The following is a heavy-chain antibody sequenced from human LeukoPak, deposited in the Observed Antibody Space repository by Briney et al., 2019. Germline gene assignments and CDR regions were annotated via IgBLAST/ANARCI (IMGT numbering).Heavy chain of an antibody. CDR2: IYHIGTT. V-gene: IGHV4-59*07. CDR1: GGSISSYS. CDR3: ARGCNRYDSSGYHCY. D-gene: IGHD3-22*01. Sequence: SDTLSLMCTVWGGSISSYSWSWIRQPPGKGLENVGYIYHIGTTNYNPSLKSRVTISLDTSKNQFSLNLSSVTAADTAMYYCARGCNRYDSSGYHCYWGQGTLVTVSS. J-gene: IGHJ4*02.